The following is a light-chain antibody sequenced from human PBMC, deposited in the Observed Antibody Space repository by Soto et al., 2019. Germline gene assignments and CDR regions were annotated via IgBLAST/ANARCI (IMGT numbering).Light chain of an antibody. V-gene: IGKV3-15*01. J-gene: IGKJ4*01. Sequence: EIVMTQSPATLSVSPGERATLSCRASQTVNNNLAWYQQKPGQAPRLLIYGASARATGIPARFSGSGAGTEFTLTISSLQSEDFAVYYCQQSNNLPLTFGGGTKVEIK. CDR3: QQSNNLPLT. CDR1: QTVNNN. CDR2: GAS.